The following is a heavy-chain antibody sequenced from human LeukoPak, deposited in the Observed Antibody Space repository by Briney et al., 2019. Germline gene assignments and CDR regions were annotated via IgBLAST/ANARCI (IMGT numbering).Heavy chain of an antibody. CDR3: ARGGYDLCFDY. J-gene: IGHJ4*02. CDR1: GFTFSSYE. V-gene: IGHV3-48*03. D-gene: IGHD5-12*01. Sequence: PGGSLRLSCAASGFTFSSYEMNWVRQAPGKGLEWVSHISSSGSTIYYADSVKGRFTISRDNAKNTLYLQMNSLRAEDTAVYYCARGGYDLCFDYWGQGTLVTVSS. CDR2: ISSSGSTI.